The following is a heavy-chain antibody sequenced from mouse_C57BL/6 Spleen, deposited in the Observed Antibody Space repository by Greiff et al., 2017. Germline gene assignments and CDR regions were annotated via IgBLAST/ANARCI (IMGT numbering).Heavy chain of an antibody. CDR2: INPGSGGT. Sequence: VQRVESGAELVRPGTSVKVSCKASGYAFTNYLIEWVKQRPGQGLEWIGVINPGSGGTNYNEKFKGKATLTADKSSSTAYMQLSSLTSEDSAVYFCARRNYGSSYGFAYWGQGTLVTVSA. V-gene: IGHV1-54*01. CDR1: GYAFTNYL. CDR3: ARRNYGSSYGFAY. J-gene: IGHJ3*01. D-gene: IGHD1-1*01.